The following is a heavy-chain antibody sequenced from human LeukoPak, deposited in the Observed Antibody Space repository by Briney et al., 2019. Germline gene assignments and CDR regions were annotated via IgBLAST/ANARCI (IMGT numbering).Heavy chain of an antibody. CDR1: GGTFSSYA. J-gene: IGHJ6*03. Sequence: SVKVSCKASGGTFSSYAISWLRQAPGQGLEWMGGIIPIFGTANYAQKFQGRVTITADESTSTAYMELSSLRSEDTAVYYCARGENGVIYYYYYMDVWGKGTTVTVSS. CDR3: ARGENGVIYYYYYMDV. V-gene: IGHV1-69*13. CDR2: IIPIFGTA. D-gene: IGHD4-17*01.